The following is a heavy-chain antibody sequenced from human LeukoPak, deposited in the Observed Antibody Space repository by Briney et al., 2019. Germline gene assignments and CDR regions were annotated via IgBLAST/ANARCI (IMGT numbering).Heavy chain of an antibody. D-gene: IGHD3-9*01. CDR1: GFTFSSYA. V-gene: IGHV3-30*14. CDR3: ATRNLHSSSDILK. J-gene: IGHJ4*02. Sequence: PGGSLRLSCAASGFTFSSYAMHWVRQAPGKGLEWVAVISYDGSNKYYADSVKGRFTISRDDSKNMMYLQMNSLRVEDTAIYYCATRNLHSSSDILKWGQGTLVTVSS. CDR2: ISYDGSNK.